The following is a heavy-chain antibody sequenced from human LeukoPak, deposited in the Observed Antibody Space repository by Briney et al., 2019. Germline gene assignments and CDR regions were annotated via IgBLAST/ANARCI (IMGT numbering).Heavy chain of an antibody. J-gene: IGHJ4*02. CDR1: GYTFTSYG. Sequence: GASVKVSCKASGYTFTSYGISWVRQAPGQGLEWMGWISAYNGNTNYAQKLQGRVTVTTDTSTSTAYMELRSLRSDDTAVYYCARDRLGYSYGSGSFPGFFDYWGQGTLVTVSS. CDR2: ISAYNGNT. CDR3: ARDRLGYSYGSGSFPGFFDY. D-gene: IGHD3-10*01. V-gene: IGHV1-18*04.